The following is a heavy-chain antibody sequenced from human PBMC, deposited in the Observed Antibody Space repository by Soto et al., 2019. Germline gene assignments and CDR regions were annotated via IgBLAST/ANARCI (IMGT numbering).Heavy chain of an antibody. Sequence: EVQLLESGGGLVQPGGSLRLSCAASGFTFSSYAMSWVRQAPGKGLEWVSASSGSGGSTYYADSGKGRFTISRDNSKNTLYLQMNSMSAEATAVYYCAMRSSGWYFDYWGQGTLVTVSS. CDR2: SSGSGGST. CDR3: AMRSSGWYFDY. J-gene: IGHJ4*02. V-gene: IGHV3-23*01. CDR1: GFTFSSYA. D-gene: IGHD6-19*01.